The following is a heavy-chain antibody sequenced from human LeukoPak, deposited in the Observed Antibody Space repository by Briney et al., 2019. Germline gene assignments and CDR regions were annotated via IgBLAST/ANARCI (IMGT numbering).Heavy chain of an antibody. Sequence: GGSLRLSCVASGFSFSNFWMTWVRQAPGKGLEWVANIKQDGSEKNYVDSVKGRFTSSRENAKNSLYLQMNRLRAEDTAVYFCARGYWNFGLWGRGTQVTVSS. CDR1: GFSFSNFW. V-gene: IGHV3-7*01. J-gene: IGHJ2*01. CDR2: IKQDGSEK. CDR3: ARGYWNFGL.